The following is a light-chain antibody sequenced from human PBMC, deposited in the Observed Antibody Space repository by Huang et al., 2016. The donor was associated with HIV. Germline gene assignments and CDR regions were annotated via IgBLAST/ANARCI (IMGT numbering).Light chain of an antibody. J-gene: IGKJ4*01. CDR3: QQSYSSRLS. V-gene: IGKV1-39*01. CDR1: QTITTY. Sequence: DIQMTQSPSSLSASVRDRVIMTCRASQTITTYLNWSQQRSGQAPKLLIYAASSLQSGVPSRFRGSGSGTDFTLTISSLQPEDFATYYCQQSYSSRLSFGGGTKVAIK. CDR2: AAS.